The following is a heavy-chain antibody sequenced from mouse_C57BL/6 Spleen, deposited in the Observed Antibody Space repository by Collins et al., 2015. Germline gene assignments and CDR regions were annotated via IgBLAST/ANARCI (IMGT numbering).Heavy chain of an antibody. Sequence: DVQLQESGPGLVKPSQSLSLTCTVTGYSITSDYAWNWIRQFPGNKLEWMGYISYSGSTSYNPSLKSRISITRDTSKNQFFLQLNSVTTEDTATYYCARYYDYDYFDYWGQGTTLTVSS. CDR1: GYSITSDYA. CDR3: ARYYDYDYFDY. CDR2: ISYSGST. J-gene: IGHJ2*01. D-gene: IGHD2-4*01. V-gene: IGHV3-2*02.